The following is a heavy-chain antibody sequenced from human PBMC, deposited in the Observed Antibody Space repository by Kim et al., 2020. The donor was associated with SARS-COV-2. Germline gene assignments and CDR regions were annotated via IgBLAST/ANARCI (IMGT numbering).Heavy chain of an antibody. Sequence: GGSLRLSCAASGFTFSSYSMNWVRQAPGKGLEWVSFINSSSSYIYYADSVKGRFTISRDNAKKSLYLQMNSLRVEDTAVYYCEREVTYSSGWYDCWGQRTLITVS. V-gene: IGHV3-21*01. D-gene: IGHD6-19*01. CDR3: EREVTYSSGWYDC. CDR1: GFTFSSYS. CDR2: INSSSSYI. J-gene: IGHJ4*02.